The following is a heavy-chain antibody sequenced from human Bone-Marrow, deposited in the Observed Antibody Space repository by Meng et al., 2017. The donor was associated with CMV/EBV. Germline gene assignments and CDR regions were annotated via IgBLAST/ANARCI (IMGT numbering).Heavy chain of an antibody. J-gene: IGHJ4*02. CDR3: ARGEGYDYDDSFDY. D-gene: IGHD4-17*01. V-gene: IGHV1-8*01. Sequence: ASVKVSCKASGYTFTSYDINWVRQATGQGLEWMGWMNPNSGNTGYAQKFQGRVTMTRNTSISTAYMELSSLRSEDTAVYYCARGEGYDYDDSFDYWGQGTLVTVSS. CDR1: GYTFTSYD. CDR2: MNPNSGNT.